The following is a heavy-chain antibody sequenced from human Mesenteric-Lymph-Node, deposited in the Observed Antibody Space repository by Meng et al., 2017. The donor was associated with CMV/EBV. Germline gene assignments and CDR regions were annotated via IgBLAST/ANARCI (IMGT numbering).Heavy chain of an antibody. CDR3: ARTPLYSSGWYFDY. CDR1: GFPFSSYS. D-gene: IGHD6-19*01. Sequence: GGSLRLSCAASGFPFSSYSMHWVRQAPGKGLEWVSYTSSSGSTTYYADSVKGRFTISRDNAKNSMHLQMNSLRAEDTAVYYCARTPLYSSGWYFDYWGQGTLVTVSS. J-gene: IGHJ4*02. V-gene: IGHV3-48*04. CDR2: TSSSGSTT.